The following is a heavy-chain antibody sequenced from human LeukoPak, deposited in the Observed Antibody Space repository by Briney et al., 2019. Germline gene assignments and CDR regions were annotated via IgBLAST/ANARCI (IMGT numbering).Heavy chain of an antibody. CDR1: GGSISSGGYY. CDR2: IYYSGST. Sequence: SQTLSLTCTVSGGSISSGGYYWSWIRQHPGKGLEWIGYIYYSGSTYYNPSLKSRVTISVDTSKNQFSLKLSSVTAADTAVYYCAREGFDSTLSPVGVWGQGTMVTVSS. V-gene: IGHV4-31*03. J-gene: IGHJ3*01. D-gene: IGHD3-22*01. CDR3: AREGFDSTLSPVGV.